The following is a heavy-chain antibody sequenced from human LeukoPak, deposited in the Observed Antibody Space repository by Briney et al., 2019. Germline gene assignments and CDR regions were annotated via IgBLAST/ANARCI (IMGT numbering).Heavy chain of an antibody. CDR2: MGIGTSTI. Sequence: PGESLRLSCAASGFTFTTYSMNWVRQALGKGLEWVSHMGIGTSTIGYADSVKGRFTISRDNAKNSVHLQMSNLRVDDSAVYYCVRDKDWGFDSWGQGTLVTVSS. CDR1: GFTFTTYS. V-gene: IGHV3-48*01. J-gene: IGHJ4*02. CDR3: VRDKDWGFDS. D-gene: IGHD7-27*01.